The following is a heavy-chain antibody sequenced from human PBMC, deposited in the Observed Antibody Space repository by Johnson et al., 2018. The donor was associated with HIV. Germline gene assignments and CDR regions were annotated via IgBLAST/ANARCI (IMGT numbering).Heavy chain of an antibody. Sequence: QVQLVESGGGLVKPGGSPRLSCTASGFTFSDASMSWVRQAPGKGLEWVAVISYDGNNKYYADPVTGPVTISRDNSKNTLYLQMTSLRAEDTAVYYCAKVGATVITPRGEAFDIWGQGTMVTVSS. J-gene: IGHJ3*02. CDR2: ISYDGNNK. D-gene: IGHD4-23*01. CDR3: AKVGATVITPRGEAFDI. V-gene: IGHV3-30*18. CDR1: GFTFSDAS.